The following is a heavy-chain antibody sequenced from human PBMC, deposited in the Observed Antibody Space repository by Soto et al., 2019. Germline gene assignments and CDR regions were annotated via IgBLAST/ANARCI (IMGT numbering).Heavy chain of an antibody. J-gene: IGHJ6*02. D-gene: IGHD2-2*01. CDR1: GGTFSSYA. V-gene: IGHV1-69*06. CDR3: ARGLRCSSTSCASRRGNYYGMDV. Sequence: SVKVSCKASGGTFSSYAISWVRQAPGQGLEWMGGIIPIFGTANYAQKFQGRVTITADKSTSTAYMELSSLRSEGTAVYYCARGLRCSSTSCASRRGNYYGMDVCGQRTTVTVSS. CDR2: IIPIFGTA.